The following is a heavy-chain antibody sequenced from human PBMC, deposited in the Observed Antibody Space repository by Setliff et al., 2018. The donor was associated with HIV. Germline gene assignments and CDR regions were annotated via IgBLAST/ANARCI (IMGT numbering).Heavy chain of an antibody. J-gene: IGHJ3*02. Sequence: GGSLRLSCAASGFTVSSNSMTWVRQAPGKGLEWVSVIYSGGSTSYADSVKGRFTISRDNSKNTLYLQMNSLRAEDTAVYYCARTRYDYVWGSYRLDAFDIWGQGTMVTVSS. CDR1: GFTVSSNS. D-gene: IGHD3-16*02. CDR2: IYSGGST. CDR3: ARTRYDYVWGSYRLDAFDI. V-gene: IGHV3-53*05.